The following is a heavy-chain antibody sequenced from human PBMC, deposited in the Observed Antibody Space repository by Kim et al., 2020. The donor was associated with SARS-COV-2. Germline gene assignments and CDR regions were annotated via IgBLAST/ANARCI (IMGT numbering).Heavy chain of an antibody. Sequence: TANYEQKFQGRVTITADESTSTAYMELSSLRSEDTAVYYCARVSSGYIDYWGQGTLVTVSS. CDR2: TA. J-gene: IGHJ4*02. CDR3: ARVSSGYIDY. D-gene: IGHD6-19*01. V-gene: IGHV1-69*01.